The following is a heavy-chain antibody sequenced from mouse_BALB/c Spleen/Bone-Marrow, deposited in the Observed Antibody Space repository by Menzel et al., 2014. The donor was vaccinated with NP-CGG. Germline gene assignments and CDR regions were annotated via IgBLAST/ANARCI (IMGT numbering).Heavy chain of an antibody. J-gene: IGHJ2*01. D-gene: IGHD2-3*01. V-gene: IGHV4-1*02. CDR3: ARLGYYGYFDY. CDR2: INPDSGTI. CDR1: AVDFSRCW. Sequence: ADSAVDFSRCWMSWGRQAPGKGLEWIGEINPDSGTINYTPSLKDKFIISRDNAKNTLYLQMSKVRSEDTALYYCARLGYYGYFDYWGQGTTLTLSS.